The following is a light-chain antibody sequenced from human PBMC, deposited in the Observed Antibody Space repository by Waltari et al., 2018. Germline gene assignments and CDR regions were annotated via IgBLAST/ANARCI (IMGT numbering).Light chain of an antibody. J-gene: IGKJ1*01. CDR2: GAS. Sequence: IVLTHSPRTLYLSQGETPTLPCRASQSVGRTLAWYQKRPGQAPRLLIYGASTRATAIPDRFSGSGSGTDFSLTISRLEPEDFAVYYCQHYVRLPVTFGQGTTVEIK. V-gene: IGKV3-20*01. CDR1: QSVGRT. CDR3: QHYVRLPVT.